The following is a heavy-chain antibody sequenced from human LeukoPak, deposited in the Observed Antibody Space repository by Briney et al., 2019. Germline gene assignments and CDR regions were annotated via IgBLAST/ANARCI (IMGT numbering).Heavy chain of an antibody. V-gene: IGHV1-18*01. Sequence: ASVKVSCKASGYTFTSYGISWVRQAPGQGLEWMGWISAYNGNTNYAQKLQGRVTMTTDTSTSTAYMELRSLRSDDTAVYYCVRPIVVVPAALGFDYWGQGTLVTVSS. CDR2: ISAYNGNT. D-gene: IGHD2-2*01. CDR3: VRPIVVVPAALGFDY. J-gene: IGHJ4*02. CDR1: GYTFTSYG.